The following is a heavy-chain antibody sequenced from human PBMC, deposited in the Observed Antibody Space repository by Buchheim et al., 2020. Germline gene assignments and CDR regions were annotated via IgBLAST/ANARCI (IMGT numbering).Heavy chain of an antibody. CDR3: ARFTGGSCYFHPCYYGMDV. V-gene: IGHV4-31*03. CDR2: IYYSGST. CDR1: GGSISSGGYY. J-gene: IGHJ6*02. D-gene: IGHD2-15*01. Sequence: QVQLQESGPGLVKPSQTLSLTCTVSGGSISSGGYYWSWIRQHPGKGLEWIGYIYYSGSTYYNPSLKRRVTISVDTSKNQVSLKLSSVTAADTAVYYCARFTGGSCYFHPCYYGMDVWGQGTT.